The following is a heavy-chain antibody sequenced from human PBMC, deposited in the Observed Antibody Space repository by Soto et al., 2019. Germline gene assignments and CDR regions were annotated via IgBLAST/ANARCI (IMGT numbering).Heavy chain of an antibody. J-gene: IGHJ4*02. CDR3: TTDYFGVVNH. V-gene: IGHV3-74*03. D-gene: IGHD3-3*01. CDR1: GFTFTGSW. CDR2: VDTYVRNI. Sequence: EVQLEESGGGLVQPGGSLRLSCATSGFTFTGSWMQWVRQVPGKGPVWVSRVDTYVRNIVYADFVKGRFTTSRDNAKNTLYLQMSDLRAEDSAVYYCTTDYFGVVNHWGQGTLVTVSS.